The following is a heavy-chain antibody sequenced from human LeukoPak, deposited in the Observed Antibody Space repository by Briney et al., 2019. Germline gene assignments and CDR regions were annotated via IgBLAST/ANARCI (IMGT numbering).Heavy chain of an antibody. V-gene: IGHV3-33*06. CDR3: AKDDDGHHHGVDH. Sequence: GRSLRLSCAASGFTFSSYGMHWVRQAPGKGLEWVAVIWYDGSNAHYADSVKGRFTISRDNSMNTLYLQMSSLRADDTALYYCAKDDDGHHHGVDHWGQGTLVTVSS. J-gene: IGHJ4*02. CDR1: GFTFSSYG. CDR2: IWYDGSNA. D-gene: IGHD4-17*01.